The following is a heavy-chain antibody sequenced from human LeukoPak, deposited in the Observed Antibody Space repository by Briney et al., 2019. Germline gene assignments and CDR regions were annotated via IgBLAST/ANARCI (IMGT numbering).Heavy chain of an antibody. D-gene: IGHD3-10*01. V-gene: IGHV4-4*07. CDR3: ARVLLLWFGEETSAFDI. CDR2: TYTSGST. Sequence: SETLSLTCTVSGGSISSYYWSWIRQPAGKGLEWIGRTYTSGSTNYNPSLKSRVTMSVDTSKNQFSLKLSSVTAADTAVYYCARVLLLWFGEETSAFDIWGQGTMVTVSS. J-gene: IGHJ3*02. CDR1: GGSISSYY.